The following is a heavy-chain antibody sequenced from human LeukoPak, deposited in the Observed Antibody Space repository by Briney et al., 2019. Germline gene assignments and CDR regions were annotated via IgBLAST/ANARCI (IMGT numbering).Heavy chain of an antibody. V-gene: IGHV1-18*01. CDR3: ARGGYYYDSSGYYPFDAFDI. CDR2: ISAYNGNT. J-gene: IGHJ3*02. D-gene: IGHD3-22*01. CDR1: GYTFTDYA. Sequence: ASVKVSCKASGYTFTDYAMSWVRQAPGQGLEWMGWISAYNGNTNYAQKLQGRVTMTTDTSTSTAYMELRSLRSDDTAVYYCARGGYYYDSSGYYPFDAFDIWGQGTMVTVSS.